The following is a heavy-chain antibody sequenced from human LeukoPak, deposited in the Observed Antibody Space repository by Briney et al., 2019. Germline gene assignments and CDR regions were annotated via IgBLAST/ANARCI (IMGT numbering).Heavy chain of an antibody. CDR2: IYYSGST. CDR3: ARVPRRDAFDI. Sequence: SETLSLTCTVSGGSISSYYWSWIRQPPGKGLEWIGYIYYSGSTNYNPSLKSRVTISVDTSKNQFSLKLSSVTAADTAVYYCARVPRRDAFDIWGQGTMVTVSS. CDR1: GGSISSYY. J-gene: IGHJ3*02. D-gene: IGHD2-2*01. V-gene: IGHV4-59*08.